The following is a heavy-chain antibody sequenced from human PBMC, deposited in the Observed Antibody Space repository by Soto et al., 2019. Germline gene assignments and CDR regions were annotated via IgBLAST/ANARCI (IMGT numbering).Heavy chain of an antibody. CDR2: IVPIYRTA. J-gene: IGHJ4*02. D-gene: IGHD3-22*01. V-gene: IGHV1-69*06. CDR1: GGTFSSYR. Sequence: SVKVSCKASGGTFSSYRINWVRQAPGQGLEWVGGIVPIYRTADYAQKFQGRVTITADTSASTAYMELSSLRSEDTAVYYCARGGYFDSSNYLAYWGLGTLVTVSS. CDR3: ARGGYFDSSNYLAY.